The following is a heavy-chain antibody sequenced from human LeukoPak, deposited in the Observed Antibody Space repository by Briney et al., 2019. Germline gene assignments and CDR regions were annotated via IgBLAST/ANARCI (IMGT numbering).Heavy chain of an antibody. CDR3: ATVGPNGSYYSC. CDR1: GFTLVSPW. D-gene: IGHD1-26*01. J-gene: IGHJ4*01. Sequence: PGGSLILSCAVSGFTLVSPWMCWVRQTPGKGLVWVSRINDDGTSTSYADSVKGRFIISRDNAKNTLYLQMNSLRAEDMAVYCATVGPNGSYYSCWGQGTLVTVSS. CDR2: INDDGTST. V-gene: IGHV3-74*01.